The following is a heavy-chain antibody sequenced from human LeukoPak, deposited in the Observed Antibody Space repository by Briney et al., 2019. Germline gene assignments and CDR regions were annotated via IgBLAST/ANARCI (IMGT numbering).Heavy chain of an antibody. Sequence: PSETLSLTCTVSGGSISSYYWGWIRQPPGKGLEWIGSIYHSGSTYYNPSLKSRVTISVDTSKNKFSLRLSSVTAADTAVYYCVRDGYSSSWYWFDPWGQGTLVTVSS. CDR3: VRDGYSSSWYWFDP. CDR2: IYHSGST. CDR1: GGSISSYY. D-gene: IGHD6-13*01. J-gene: IGHJ5*02. V-gene: IGHV4-38-2*02.